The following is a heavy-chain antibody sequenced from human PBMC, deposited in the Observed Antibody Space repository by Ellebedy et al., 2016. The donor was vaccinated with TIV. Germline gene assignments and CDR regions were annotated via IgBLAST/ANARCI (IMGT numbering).Heavy chain of an antibody. V-gene: IGHV3-30*18. CDR3: AKDLWASSNWRGYDAFDI. J-gene: IGHJ3*02. Sequence: ASGFTFKNFGMHWVRQAPGKGLEWVAVISYDGSKKYYGDSVKGRFTISRDNSKNTLYLQMNSLSPEDTAVYYCAKDLWASSNWRGYDAFDIWGQGTKVTVSS. CDR1: GFTFKNFG. D-gene: IGHD6-13*01. CDR2: ISYDGSKK.